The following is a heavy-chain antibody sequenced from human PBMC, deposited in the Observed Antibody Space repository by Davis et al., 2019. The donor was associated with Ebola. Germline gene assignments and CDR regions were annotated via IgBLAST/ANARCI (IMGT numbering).Heavy chain of an antibody. Sequence: PGGSLRLSCAASGFTFSGYEMNWVRQAPGKGLEWVSYISSSGSTIYYADSVKGRFTISRDNAKNSLYLQLNSLRAEDTAVYYCARARTYYYGMDVWGQGTTVTVS. CDR3: ARARTYYYGMDV. J-gene: IGHJ6*02. D-gene: IGHD3/OR15-3a*01. CDR2: ISSSGSTI. V-gene: IGHV3-48*03. CDR1: GFTFSGYE.